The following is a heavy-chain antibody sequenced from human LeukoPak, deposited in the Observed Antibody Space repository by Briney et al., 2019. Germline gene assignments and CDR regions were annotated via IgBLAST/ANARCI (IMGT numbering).Heavy chain of an antibody. CDR3: VKGVGHFDFWSGYSR. CDR2: INSRSSAI. V-gene: IGHV3-48*04. J-gene: IGHJ4*02. CDR1: GFTFSTYS. Sequence: PGGSLRLSCAASGFTFSTYSMIWVRQAPGKGLEWISDINSRSSAIYYADSVKGRFTISRDNAKNSLYLQMNSLRAEDTAVYYCVKGVGHFDFWSGYSRWGQGTLVTVSS. D-gene: IGHD3-3*01.